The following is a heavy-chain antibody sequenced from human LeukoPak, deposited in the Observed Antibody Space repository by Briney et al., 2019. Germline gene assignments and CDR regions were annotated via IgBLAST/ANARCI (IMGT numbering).Heavy chain of an antibody. V-gene: IGHV1-69*04. J-gene: IGHJ4*02. D-gene: IGHD4-23*01. CDR2: IIPILGIA. CDR3: ARGLKTTVVTPGY. Sequence: SVKVSCKASGGTFSSYAISWVRQAPGQGLEWMGRIIPILGIANYAQKFQGRVTMTRNTSISTAYMELSSLRSEDTAVYYCARGLKTTVVTPGYWGQGTLVTVSS. CDR1: GGTFSSYA.